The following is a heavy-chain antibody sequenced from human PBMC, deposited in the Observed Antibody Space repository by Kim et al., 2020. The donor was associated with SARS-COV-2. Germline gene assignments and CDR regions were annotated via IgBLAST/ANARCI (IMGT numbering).Heavy chain of an antibody. CDR1: GGSFSGYY. J-gene: IGHJ4*02. CDR2: INHSGST. D-gene: IGHD6-13*01. Sequence: SETLSLTCAVYGGSFSGYYWSWIRQPPGKGLEWIGEINHSGSTNYNPSLKSRVTISVDTSKNQFSLKLSSVTAADTAVYYCARGLGIAAAGTRGSPFYYWGQGTLGSLSP. CDR3: ARGLGIAAAGTRGSPFYY. V-gene: IGHV4-34*01.